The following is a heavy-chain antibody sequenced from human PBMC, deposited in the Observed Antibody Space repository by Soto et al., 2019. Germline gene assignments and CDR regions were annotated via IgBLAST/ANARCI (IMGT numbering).Heavy chain of an antibody. CDR2: ISSSVRTI. J-gene: IGHJ4*02. V-gene: IGHV3-11*01. CDR1: GVTFSDYY. Sequence: QVQLVESGGGLVKPGGSLRLSCAASGVTFSDYYITWIRQAPGQGLEWVSYISSSVRTIYYADSVQGRFTISRNNAKNSLYLQMNSLRAEDTAVYYCARRGGYYTPDYWGQGTLVTVSS. CDR3: ARRGGYYTPDY. D-gene: IGHD3-3*01.